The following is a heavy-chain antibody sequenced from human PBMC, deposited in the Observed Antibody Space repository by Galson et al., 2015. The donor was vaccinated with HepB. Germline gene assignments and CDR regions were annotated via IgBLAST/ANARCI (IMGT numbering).Heavy chain of an antibody. CDR3: ARDGSSGWYYYYYYMDV. V-gene: IGHV3-21*01. CDR2: ISSSSSYI. Sequence: SLRLSCAASGFTFSSYSMNWVRQAPGKGLEWVSSISSSSSYIYYADSVKGRFTISRDNAKNSLYLQMNSLRAEDTAVYYCARDGSSGWYYYYYYMDVWGKGTTVTVSS. CDR1: GFTFSSYS. J-gene: IGHJ6*03. D-gene: IGHD6-19*01.